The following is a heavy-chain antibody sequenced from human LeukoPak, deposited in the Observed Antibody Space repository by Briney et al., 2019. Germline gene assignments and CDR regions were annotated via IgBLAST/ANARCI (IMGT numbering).Heavy chain of an antibody. J-gene: IGHJ3*02. Sequence: GRSLRLSCAASGYSFDDYAMHWVRQAPGKGLEWVSGISWNSGNIRYADSVKGRFTISRDNAKNSLNLQMNSLRAEDTALYYCAKDTRAIVGSAHNAFDIWGQGTMVTVSS. V-gene: IGHV3-9*01. CDR1: GYSFDDYA. D-gene: IGHD1-26*01. CDR3: AKDTRAIVGSAHNAFDI. CDR2: ISWNSGNI.